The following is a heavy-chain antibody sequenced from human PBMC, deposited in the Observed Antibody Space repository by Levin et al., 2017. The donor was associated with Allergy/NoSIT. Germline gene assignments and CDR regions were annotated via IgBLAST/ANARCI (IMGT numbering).Heavy chain of an antibody. D-gene: IGHD3-10*01. J-gene: IGHJ5*02. CDR3: AKDRDSGSEGP. V-gene: IGHV3-23*01. Sequence: LSLTCAASGFTFSSYAMSWVRQAPGKGLEWVSAISGSGGSTYYADSVKGRFTISRDNSKNTLYLQMNSLRAEDTAVYYCAKDRDSGSEGPWGQGTLVTVSS. CDR2: ISGSGGST. CDR1: GFTFSSYA.